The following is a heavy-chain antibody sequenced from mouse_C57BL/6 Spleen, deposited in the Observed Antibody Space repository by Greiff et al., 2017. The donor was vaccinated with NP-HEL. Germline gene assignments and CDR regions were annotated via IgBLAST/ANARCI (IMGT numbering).Heavy chain of an antibody. V-gene: IGHV5-17*01. Sequence: EVKLMESGGGLVKPGGSLKLSCAASGFTFSDYGMHWVRQAPEKGLEWVAYISSGSSTIYYADTVKGRFTISRDNAKNTLFLQMTSLRSEDTAMYYCARPKGTAQVYYAMDYWGQGTSVTVSS. CDR3: ARPKGTAQVYYAMDY. J-gene: IGHJ4*01. CDR2: ISSGSSTI. CDR1: GFTFSDYG. D-gene: IGHD3-2*02.